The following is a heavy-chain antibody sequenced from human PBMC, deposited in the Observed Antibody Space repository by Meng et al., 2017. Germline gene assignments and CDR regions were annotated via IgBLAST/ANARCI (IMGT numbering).Heavy chain of an antibody. CDR3: ARASVELGSGSYPDP. D-gene: IGHD3-10*01. Sequence: SGFTFSSYAMHWVRQAPGKGLEWVAVISYDGSNKYYADSVKGRFTISRDNSKNTLYLQMNSLRAEDTAVYYCARASVELGSGSYPDPWGQGTLVTVSS. J-gene: IGHJ5*02. CDR2: ISYDGSNK. V-gene: IGHV3-30*04. CDR1: GFTFSSYA.